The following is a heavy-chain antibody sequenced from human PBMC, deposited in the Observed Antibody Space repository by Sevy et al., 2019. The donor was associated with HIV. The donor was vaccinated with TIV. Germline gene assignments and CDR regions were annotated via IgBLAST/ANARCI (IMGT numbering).Heavy chain of an antibody. Sequence: GGSLRLSCVASGFIFSDFYMHWVRQVPGKGLVWVSRIDGDGNAIEYADSVKGRFTTSRDNAKNTLFLQMNSLRADDTAVYYCARDCCDEPFMDWGQGTLVTVSS. V-gene: IGHV3-74*01. J-gene: IGHJ4*02. CDR2: IDGDGNAI. CDR3: ARDCCDEPFMD. D-gene: IGHD2-21*01. CDR1: GFIFSDFY.